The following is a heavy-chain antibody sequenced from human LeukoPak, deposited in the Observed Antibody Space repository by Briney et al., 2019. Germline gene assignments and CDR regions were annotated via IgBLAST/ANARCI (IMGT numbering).Heavy chain of an antibody. J-gene: IGHJ4*02. Sequence: GGSLRLSCAASGFTFSSYGMHWVRQAPGKGLEWVAVISYDGSNKYYADSVKGRFTISRDNSKNTVYLQLNSLRAEDTAIYYCAKARGTYDKGGYYYRPYDYWGRGTLVTVSS. CDR2: ISYDGSNK. CDR1: GFTFSSYG. D-gene: IGHD3-22*01. CDR3: AKARGTYDKGGYYYRPYDY. V-gene: IGHV3-30*18.